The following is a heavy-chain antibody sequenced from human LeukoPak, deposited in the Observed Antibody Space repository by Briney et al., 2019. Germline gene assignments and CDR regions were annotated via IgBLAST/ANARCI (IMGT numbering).Heavy chain of an antibody. CDR1: GFTFSSYS. CDR2: ISSSSSTI. Sequence: GGSLRLSCAASGFTFSSYSMNWVRQAPGKGLEWVSYISSSSSTIYYADSVKGRFTISRDNAKNSLYLQMNSLRAEDTAVYYCARDSEGIEAAGLNDYWGQGTLVTVSS. J-gene: IGHJ4*02. V-gene: IGHV3-48*01. D-gene: IGHD6-13*01. CDR3: ARDSEGIEAAGLNDY.